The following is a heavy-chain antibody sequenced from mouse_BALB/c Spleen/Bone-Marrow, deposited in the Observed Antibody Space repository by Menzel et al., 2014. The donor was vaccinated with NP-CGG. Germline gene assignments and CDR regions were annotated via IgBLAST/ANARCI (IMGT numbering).Heavy chain of an antibody. J-gene: IGHJ1*01. CDR1: GDIFXSYY. D-gene: IGHD2-4*01. CDR3: ARGRYDSDGWYFDV. V-gene: IGHV1-53*01. CDR2: INPNNSGT. Sequence: QVQLQQPGAEMVKPGASVKLSCKASGDIFXSYYMYWVKQRPGQGLEWIGGINPNNSGTNFNEKFKNEATLTVDKSSSTAYMELSSLTSEDSAVYYCARGRYDSDGWYFDVWGAGTTVTVSS.